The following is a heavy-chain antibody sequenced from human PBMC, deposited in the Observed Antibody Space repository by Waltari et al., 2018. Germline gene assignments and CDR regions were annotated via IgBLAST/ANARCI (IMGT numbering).Heavy chain of an antibody. CDR1: GFLFSSYW. V-gene: IGHV3-74*01. CDR3: IRENIAAAGLES. D-gene: IGHD6-13*01. Sequence: EVQLVESGGGLVQPGGSLRLSCVASGFLFSSYWIDWVRQAPGKGLVWVSRINYDGSSTTYADSVKGRFTISRDNAKNTLYLHMSSLRAEDTAVYYCIRENIAAAGLESWGQGTLVTVSS. J-gene: IGHJ4*02. CDR2: INYDGSST.